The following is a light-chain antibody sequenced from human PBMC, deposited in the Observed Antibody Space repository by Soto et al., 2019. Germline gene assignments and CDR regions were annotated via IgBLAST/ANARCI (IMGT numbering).Light chain of an antibody. V-gene: IGLV2-14*01. CDR3: SSYTTIKTVV. J-gene: IGLJ2*01. Sequence: QSVLTQPASVSGSPGQSITISCTGTSRDVGGYNYVSWYQQYPGKAPKLIIHEVNNRPSGVSNRFSGSKSGNTASLTISGVQPEDEADYHCSSYTTIKTVVFGGGTKLTVL. CDR1: SRDVGGYNY. CDR2: EVN.